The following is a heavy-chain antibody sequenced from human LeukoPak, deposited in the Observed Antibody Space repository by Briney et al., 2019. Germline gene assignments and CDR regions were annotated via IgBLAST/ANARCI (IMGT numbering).Heavy chain of an antibody. CDR3: ARHDYGGNSGDN. CDR2: IWYDGSNK. V-gene: IGHV3-33*01. J-gene: IGHJ4*02. Sequence: GGSLRLSCAASGFSFSSYVMHWVRQAPGKGLEWVAVIWYDGSNKYYADSMRGRFTISRDNSENTLYLQMNSLRDEDTAVYYCARHDYGGNSGDNWGQGTLVTVSS. CDR1: GFSFSSYV. D-gene: IGHD4-23*01.